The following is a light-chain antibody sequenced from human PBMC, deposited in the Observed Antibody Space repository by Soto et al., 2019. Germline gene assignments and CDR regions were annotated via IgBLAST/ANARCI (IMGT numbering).Light chain of an antibody. CDR2: DAS. CDR3: QQRSNWPPWT. V-gene: IGKV3-11*01. CDR1: QSVSSY. J-gene: IGKJ1*01. Sequence: EIVLTQSPATLSLSPGERATLSCRASQSVSSYLAWFQHKPGQAPRLLIYDASNRATGIPARFSGSGSGTDFTLTISSREPEDFAVYYCQQRSNWPPWTVGQGTKVVIK.